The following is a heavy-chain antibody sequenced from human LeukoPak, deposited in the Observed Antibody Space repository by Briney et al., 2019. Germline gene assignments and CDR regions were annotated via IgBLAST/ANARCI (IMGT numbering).Heavy chain of an antibody. CDR2: INHSGST. V-gene: IGHV4-34*01. J-gene: IGHJ5*02. Sequence: PSKTLSLTCAVYGGSFSGYYWSWIRQPPGKGLEWIGEINHSGSTNCNPSLKSRVTISVDTSKNQFSLKLSSVTAADTAVYYCARGHNWNYGIWFDPWGQGTLVTVSS. CDR3: ARGHNWNYGIWFDP. D-gene: IGHD1-7*01. CDR1: GGSFSGYY.